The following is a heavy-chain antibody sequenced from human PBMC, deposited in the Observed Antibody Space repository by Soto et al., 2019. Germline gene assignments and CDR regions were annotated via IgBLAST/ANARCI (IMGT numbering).Heavy chain of an antibody. CDR3: ARQVGIIAALSPSNYYFYYMEV. Sequence: GESLKISCKGSGYSFTSYWIGWVRQMPGKGLEWMGIIYPGDSDTRYSPSFQGQVTISADKSISTAYLQWSSLKASDTAMYYWARQVGIIAALSPSNYYFYYMEVWGQGTTVNVSS. CDR2: IYPGDSDT. CDR1: GYSFTSYW. V-gene: IGHV5-51*01. D-gene: IGHD6-25*01. J-gene: IGHJ6*02.